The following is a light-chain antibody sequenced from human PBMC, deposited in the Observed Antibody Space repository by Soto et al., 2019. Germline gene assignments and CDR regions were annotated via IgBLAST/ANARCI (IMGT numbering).Light chain of an antibody. CDR1: SYNIGSNY. V-gene: IGLV1-47*01. CDR3: AAWDDSLSGFVV. J-gene: IGLJ2*01. CDR2: RNN. Sequence: QSVLTQPPSASGSPGQRVTISCSGSSYNIGSNYVYCYQQLPGTAPKLLIYRNNQRPSGVPDRFSGSKSGTSASLAISGLRSEDEADYYCAAWDDSLSGFVVFGGGTKLTVL.